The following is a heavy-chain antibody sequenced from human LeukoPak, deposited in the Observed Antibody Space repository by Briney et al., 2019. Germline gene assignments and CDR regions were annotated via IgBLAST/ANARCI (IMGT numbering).Heavy chain of an antibody. CDR1: GDSISSSSYY. V-gene: IGHV4-39*07. Sequence: SETLSLTCNVSGDSISSSSYYWGWIRQPPGKGLEWIGTIYYSGSTYLNPSLKSRVTISVDTSKNQFSLKLSSVTAADTAVYYCARAGSTSRTIDYWGQGTLVTVSS. CDR2: IYYSGST. D-gene: IGHD2-2*01. J-gene: IGHJ4*02. CDR3: ARAGSTSRTIDY.